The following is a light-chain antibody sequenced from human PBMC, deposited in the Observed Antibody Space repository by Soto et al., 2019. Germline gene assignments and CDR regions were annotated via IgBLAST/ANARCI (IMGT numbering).Light chain of an antibody. CDR1: QSVSSY. Sequence: EIVLTQSPATLSLSPGERATLSCRASQSVSSYLAWYQQKPRQAPRRLIYDASNRATGIPARFSGSGSGTDFTLTVRSLEPEDFAVYYCHQRSNWPPTFGQGTKV. CDR3: HQRSNWPPT. CDR2: DAS. J-gene: IGKJ1*01. V-gene: IGKV3-11*01.